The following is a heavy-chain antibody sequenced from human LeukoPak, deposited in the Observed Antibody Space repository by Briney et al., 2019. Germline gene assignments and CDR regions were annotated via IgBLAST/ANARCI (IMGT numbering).Heavy chain of an antibody. D-gene: IGHD3-22*01. CDR3: ALPNKNYYDSSGYSAYFDY. V-gene: IGHV3-23*01. Sequence: PEGSLRLSCAASGFTFSSYAMSWVRQAPGKGLEWVSAISGSGSSTYYADSVKGRFTISRDNSKNTLCLQMNSLRAEDTAVYYCALPNKNYYDSSGYSAYFDYWGQGTLVTVSS. CDR2: ISGSGSST. J-gene: IGHJ4*02. CDR1: GFTFSSYA.